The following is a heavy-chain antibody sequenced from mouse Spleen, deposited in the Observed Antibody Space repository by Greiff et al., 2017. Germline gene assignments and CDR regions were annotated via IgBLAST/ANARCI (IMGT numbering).Heavy chain of an antibody. D-gene: IGHD2-13*01. CDR1: GFTFSDAW. V-gene: IGHV6-6*01. CDR3: TREGGDYAYAMDY. J-gene: IGHJ4*01. Sequence: EVKVVESGGGLVQPGGSMKLSCAASGFTFSDAWMDWVRQSPEKGLEWVAEIRNKANNHATYYAESVKGRFTISRDDSKSSVYLQMNSLRAEDTGIYYCTREGGDYAYAMDYWGQGTSVTVSS. CDR2: IRNKANNHAT.